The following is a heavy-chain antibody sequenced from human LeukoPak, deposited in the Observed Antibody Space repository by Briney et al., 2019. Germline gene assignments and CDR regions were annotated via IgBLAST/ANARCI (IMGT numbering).Heavy chain of an antibody. J-gene: IGHJ5*02. Sequence: SETLSLTCTVSGGSISSYYWSWIRQSPGKGLEWIGYIYYSGSTNYNPSLKSRVTISVDTSKNQFSLKLSSVTAADTAVYYCARGPFYYGGNSRGFDPWGQGTLVAVSS. V-gene: IGHV4-59*01. D-gene: IGHD4-23*01. CDR3: ARGPFYYGGNSRGFDP. CDR2: IYYSGST. CDR1: GGSISSYY.